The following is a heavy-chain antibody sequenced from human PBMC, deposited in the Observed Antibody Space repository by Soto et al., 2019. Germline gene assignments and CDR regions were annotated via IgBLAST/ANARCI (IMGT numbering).Heavy chain of an antibody. D-gene: IGHD6-13*01. V-gene: IGHV4-61*08. Sequence: PSETLSLTCTVSGDSISSADYYWSWIRQPPGKGLEWIGYVHFSGSTTYNPSLAPRLNISFDMSKSQVYLQLTSVTAADTAVYYCARFGAAAAHDDNWGRGVLVTVSS. J-gene: IGHJ4*01. CDR3: ARFGAAAAHDDN. CDR2: VHFSGST. CDR1: GDSISSADYY.